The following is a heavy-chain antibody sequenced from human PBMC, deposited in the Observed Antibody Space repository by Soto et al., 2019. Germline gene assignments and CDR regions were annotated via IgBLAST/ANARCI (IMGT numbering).Heavy chain of an antibody. CDR2: ISYDGSNK. V-gene: IGHV3-30-3*01. J-gene: IGHJ4*02. CDR1: GFTFSSYA. D-gene: IGHD5-12*01. Sequence: GGSLRLSCAASGFTFSSYAMHWVRQAPGKGLEWVAVISYDGSNKYYADSVKGRFTISRDNSKNTLYLQMNSLRAEDTAVYYCARSGSGYDFDFGLGVFEYYFDYWGQGTLVTVSS. CDR3: ARSGSGYDFDFGLGVFEYYFDY.